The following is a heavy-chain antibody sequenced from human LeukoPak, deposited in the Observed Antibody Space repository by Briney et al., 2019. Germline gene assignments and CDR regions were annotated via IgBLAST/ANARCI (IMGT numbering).Heavy chain of an antibody. Sequence: AGGSLTLSCAASGLTLSRYSMSWVGQAPGKGREWVSSITSSGGATVYADSVKDWFTISRHNSENSRHLQMNSLRAPVTAVYYCAKHRPNCYGSNGHTYKLNGDCWGQATLVTVPS. D-gene: IGHD2-8*01. J-gene: IGHJ4*02. V-gene: IGHV3-23*01. CDR2: ITSSGGAT. CDR3: AKHRPNCYGSNGHTYKLNGDC. CDR1: GLTLSRYS.